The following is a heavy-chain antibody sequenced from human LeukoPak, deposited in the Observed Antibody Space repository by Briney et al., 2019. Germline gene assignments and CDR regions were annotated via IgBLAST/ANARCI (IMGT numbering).Heavy chain of an antibody. Sequence: GGSLRLSCAASGFTFSSYGMHWVRQAPGKGLEWVAVIWYDGSNKYYADYVKGRFTISRDNSKNTLYLQMNSLRAEDTAVYYCARGDIVVVPAAIRGNWFDPWGQGTLVTVSS. J-gene: IGHJ5*02. CDR2: IWYDGSNK. CDR3: ARGDIVVVPAAIRGNWFDP. D-gene: IGHD2-2*02. V-gene: IGHV3-33*01. CDR1: GFTFSSYG.